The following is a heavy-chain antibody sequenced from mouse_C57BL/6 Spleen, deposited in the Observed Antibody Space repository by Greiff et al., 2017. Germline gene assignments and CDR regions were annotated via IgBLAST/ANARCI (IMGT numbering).Heavy chain of an antibody. CDR1: GFTFSSYT. V-gene: IGHV5-9*01. Sequence: EVKVVESGGGLVKPGGSLKLSCAASGFTFSSYTMSWVRQTPEKRLEWVATISGGGGNTYYPDSVKGRFTISRDNAKNTLYLQMSSLRSEDTALYYCARHDYDGYWDYWGQGTTLTVSS. CDR2: ISGGGGNT. CDR3: ARHDYDGYWDY. D-gene: IGHD2-3*01. J-gene: IGHJ2*01.